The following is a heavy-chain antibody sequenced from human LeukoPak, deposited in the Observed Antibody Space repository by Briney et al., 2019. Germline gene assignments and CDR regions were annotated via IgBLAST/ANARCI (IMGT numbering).Heavy chain of an antibody. CDR2: ISYDGSNE. V-gene: IGHV3-30*18. CDR1: GFTFSSYG. D-gene: IGHD3/OR15-3a*01. Sequence: GGSLRLSCAASGFTFSSYGIHWVRQAPGKGLEWVAVISYDGSNEYYVDSVKGRFTISRDNSKNTMYLQMNSLRAEDTAVYYCAKGGTGSYYHYGMDVWGQGTTVTVSS. CDR3: AKGGTGSYYHYGMDV. J-gene: IGHJ6*02.